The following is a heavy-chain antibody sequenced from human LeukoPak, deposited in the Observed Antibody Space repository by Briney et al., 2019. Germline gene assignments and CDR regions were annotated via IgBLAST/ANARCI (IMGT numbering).Heavy chain of an antibody. CDR2: ISSSGSTI. CDR3: AREAKDYDSSGYLDY. CDR1: GFTFSNAW. V-gene: IGHV3-11*01. D-gene: IGHD3-22*01. Sequence: PGGSLRLSCAASGFTFSNAWMSWVRQAPGKGLEWVSYISSSGSTIYYADSVKGRFTISRDNAKNSLYLQMNSLRAEDTAVYYCAREAKDYDSSGYLDYWGQGTLVTVSS. J-gene: IGHJ4*02.